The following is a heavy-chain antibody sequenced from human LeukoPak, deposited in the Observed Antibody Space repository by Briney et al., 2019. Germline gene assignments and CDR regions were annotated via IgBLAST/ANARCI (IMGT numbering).Heavy chain of an antibody. D-gene: IGHD3-3*01. Sequence: PSQTLSLTCTVSGGSISSGSYYWSWIRQPAGKGLEWIGRIYTSGSTNYNPSLKSRVTISVDTSKNQFSLKLSSVTAADTAVYYCARMNDFWSGLEPWGQGTLVTVSS. J-gene: IGHJ5*02. CDR1: GGSISSGSYY. V-gene: IGHV4-61*02. CDR2: IYTSGST. CDR3: ARMNDFWSGLEP.